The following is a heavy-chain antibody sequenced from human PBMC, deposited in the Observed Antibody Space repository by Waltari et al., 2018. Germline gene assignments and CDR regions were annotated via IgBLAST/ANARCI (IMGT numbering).Heavy chain of an antibody. J-gene: IGHJ4*02. Sequence: QVQLQESGPGLVKPSETLSLTCAVSGYSISSGYYWGWIGQPPGKGLEWIGRIYHSGSTYYNPSLKSRVTISVDTSKNQFSLKLSSVTAADTAVYYCARVGDYGDYVSVDYWGQGTLVTVSS. CDR1: GYSISSGYY. CDR2: IYHSGST. CDR3: ARVGDYGDYVSVDY. V-gene: IGHV4-38-2*01. D-gene: IGHD4-17*01.